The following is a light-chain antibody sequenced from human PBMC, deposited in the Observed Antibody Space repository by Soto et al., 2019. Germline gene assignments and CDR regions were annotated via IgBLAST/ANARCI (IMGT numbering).Light chain of an antibody. CDR1: SSDVGGYNY. Sequence: QSALAQPPSASGSPGQSVTFSCTGTSSDVGGYNYVSWYQQHPGKAPKLIIYEVNQRPSGVPDRFSGSKSGNTASLTVSGLQAEDEADYYCSSYAGGNNVVFGGGTKLTVL. V-gene: IGLV2-8*01. CDR3: SSYAGGNNVV. J-gene: IGLJ2*01. CDR2: EVN.